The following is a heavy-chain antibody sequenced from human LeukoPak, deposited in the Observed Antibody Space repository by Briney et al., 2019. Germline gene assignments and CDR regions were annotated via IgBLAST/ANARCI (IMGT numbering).Heavy chain of an antibody. V-gene: IGHV4-34*08. CDR3: AILEKN. CDR2: INHSGST. D-gene: IGHD1-1*01. Sequence: GSLRLSCAASGFTFSYAWMSWVRQPPGKGLEWIGEINHSGSTNYNPSLKSRVTISVDTSKNQFSLKLSSVTAADTAVYYCAILEKNWGQGTLVTVSS. CDR1: GFTFSYAW. J-gene: IGHJ4*02.